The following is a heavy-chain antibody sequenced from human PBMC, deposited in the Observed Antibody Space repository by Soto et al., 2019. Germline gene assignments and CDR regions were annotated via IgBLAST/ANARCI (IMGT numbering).Heavy chain of an antibody. J-gene: IGHJ5*02. Sequence: SETLSLTCTVSGGPISSGGCFWSWIRQLPGKGLEWIGYSYYEGSTDYNPSLKSRVTISVDTSQNQFSLKLSSVTAADTAVYYCARRLWCGESLWYDPWGQGSLVSVSS. V-gene: IGHV4-31*03. CDR1: GGPISSGGCF. CDR2: SYYEGST. CDR3: ARRLWCGESLWYDP. D-gene: IGHD3-10*01.